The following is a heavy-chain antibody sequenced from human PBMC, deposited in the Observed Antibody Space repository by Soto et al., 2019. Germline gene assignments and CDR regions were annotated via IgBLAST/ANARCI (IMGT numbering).Heavy chain of an antibody. CDR1: GNTFTYRY. CDR3: AGGGAGSGPFTWELPDH. V-gene: IGHV1-45*02. D-gene: IGHD1-26*01. CDR2: ITPFSGDV. J-gene: IGHJ4*02. Sequence: QMQLVQSGADVKKTGSSVTVSCKALGNTFTYRYLHWVRQAPGQALEWMGCITPFSGDVHYAQKFQERVTITRDRTINTAYMQTSSLRSEDTAMYFCAGGGAGSGPFTWELPDHWGQGTLVTVSS.